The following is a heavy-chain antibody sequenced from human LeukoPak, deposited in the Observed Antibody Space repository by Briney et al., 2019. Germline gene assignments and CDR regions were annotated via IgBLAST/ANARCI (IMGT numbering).Heavy chain of an antibody. J-gene: IGHJ6*02. CDR2: IIPILGIA. V-gene: IGHV1-69*04. Sequence: SVKVSCKASRGTFSSYAISWVRQAPGQGLEWMGRIIPILGIANYAQKFQGRVTITADKSTSTAYMELSSLRSEDTAVYYCARDRGYSYGSPNYYYYYGMDVWGQGTTVTVSS. CDR3: ARDRGYSYGSPNYYYYYGMDV. CDR1: RGTFSSYA. D-gene: IGHD5-18*01.